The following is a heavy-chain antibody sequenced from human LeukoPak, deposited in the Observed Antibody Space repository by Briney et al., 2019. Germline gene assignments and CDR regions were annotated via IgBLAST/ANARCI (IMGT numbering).Heavy chain of an antibody. CDR2: ISSSSSYI. D-gene: IGHD3-9*01. V-gene: IGHV3-21*01. CDR3: ASSYYDILTGYYRPGLFDY. Sequence: SGGSLRLSCAASGFTFSSYSMNWVRQAPGKGLEWVSSISSSSSYIYYAGSVKGRFTISRDNAKNSLYLQMNSLRAEDTAVYYCASSYYDILTGYYRPGLFDYWGQGTLVTVSS. CDR1: GFTFSSYS. J-gene: IGHJ4*02.